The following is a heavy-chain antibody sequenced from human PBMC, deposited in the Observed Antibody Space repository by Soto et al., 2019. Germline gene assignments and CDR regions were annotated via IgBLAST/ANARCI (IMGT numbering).Heavy chain of an antibody. V-gene: IGHV5-51*01. J-gene: IGHJ6*02. Sequence: GEALKISCKGSGYSFTSYWIGWVRQMPGKGLEWMGIIYPGDSDTRYSPSFQGQVTISADRSISTAYLQWSSLKASDTAMYYCARHKRAKSEYYYYGMDVWGQGTTVTVFS. D-gene: IGHD3-3*01. CDR3: ARHKRAKSEYYYYGMDV. CDR1: GYSFTSYW. CDR2: IYPGDSDT.